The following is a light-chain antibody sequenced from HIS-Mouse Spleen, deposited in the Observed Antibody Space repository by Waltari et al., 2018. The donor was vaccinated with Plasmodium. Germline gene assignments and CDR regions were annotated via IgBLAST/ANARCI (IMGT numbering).Light chain of an antibody. CDR2: LNSDGSH. J-gene: IGLJ2*01. V-gene: IGLV4-69*01. CDR1: SGHSSSA. Sequence: QLVLTQSPPASASLGASVKPTCTLSSGHSSSAIAWHQQQPEKGPRYLMKLNSDGSHSKGDGIPDRFSGSSSGAERYLTISSLQSEDEADYYCQTWGTGMGVFGGGTKLTVL. CDR3: QTWGTGMGV.